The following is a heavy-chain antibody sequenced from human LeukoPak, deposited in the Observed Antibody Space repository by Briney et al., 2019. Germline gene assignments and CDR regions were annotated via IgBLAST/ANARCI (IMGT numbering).Heavy chain of an antibody. CDR1: GFTFSNYA. V-gene: IGHV3-23*01. Sequence: GGSLRLSCAASGFTFSNYAMYWVRQAPGKGLEWVSVVEGDGKGLYTDSVKGRFTSSRDNSKKSLSLQMNSLRPEDTAVYYCAKDSWSANGIYDPFDIWGQGTMVTVSS. D-gene: IGHD2-8*01. CDR2: VEGDGKG. J-gene: IGHJ3*02. CDR3: AKDSWSANGIYDPFDI.